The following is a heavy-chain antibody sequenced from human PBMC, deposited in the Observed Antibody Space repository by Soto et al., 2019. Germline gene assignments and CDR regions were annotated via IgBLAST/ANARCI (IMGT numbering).Heavy chain of an antibody. V-gene: IGHV3-49*03. CDR1: GFTFGDYA. Sequence: PGGSLRLSCTASGFTFGDYAMSWFRQAPGKGLEWVGFIRSKAYGGTTEYAASVKGRFTISRDDSKSIAYLQMNSLKTEDTAVYYCTRGTRPPYYYDSSGYYYGGAFDIWGQGTMVTVSS. CDR3: TRGTRPPYYYDSSGYYYGGAFDI. D-gene: IGHD3-22*01. J-gene: IGHJ3*02. CDR2: IRSKAYGGTT.